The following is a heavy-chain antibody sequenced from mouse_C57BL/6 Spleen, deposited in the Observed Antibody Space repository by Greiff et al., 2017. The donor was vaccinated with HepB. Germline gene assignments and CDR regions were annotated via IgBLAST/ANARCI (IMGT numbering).Heavy chain of an antibody. CDR3: ARKGGLLRKNYAMDY. D-gene: IGHD1-1*01. CDR1: GFSLTSYG. CDR2: IWSGGST. Sequence: QVQLKESGPGLVQPSQSLSITCTVSGFSLTSYGVHWVRQSPGKGLEWLGVIWSGGSTDYNAAFISRLSISKDNSKSQVFFKMNSLQADDTAIYYCARKGGLLRKNYAMDYWGQGTSVTVSS. V-gene: IGHV2-2*01. J-gene: IGHJ4*01.